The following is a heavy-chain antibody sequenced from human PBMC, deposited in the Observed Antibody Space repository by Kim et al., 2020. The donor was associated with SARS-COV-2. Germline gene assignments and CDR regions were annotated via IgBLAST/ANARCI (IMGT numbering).Heavy chain of an antibody. CDR2: ISGSGGST. CDR3: AKDRWELPAALSAPFDY. Sequence: GGSLRLSCAASGFTFSSYAMSWVRQAPGKGLEWVSAISGSGGSTYYADSVKGRFTISRDNSKNTLYLQMNSLRAEDTAVYYCAKDRWELPAALSAPFDYWGQGTLVTVS. J-gene: IGHJ4*02. V-gene: IGHV3-23*01. CDR1: GFTFSSYA. D-gene: IGHD2-2*01.